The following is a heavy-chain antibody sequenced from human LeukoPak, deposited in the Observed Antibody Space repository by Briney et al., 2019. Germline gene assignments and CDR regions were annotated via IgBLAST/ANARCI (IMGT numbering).Heavy chain of an antibody. CDR1: GFTFSVYY. V-gene: IGHV3-11*04. CDR2: ISSSGSTI. D-gene: IGHD4-17*01. Sequence: GGSLRLSCAASGFTFSVYYMSWIRQAPGKGLEWVSYISSSGSTIYYADSVKGRFTISRDNTKNSLYLQMNNLRAEDTAVYYCERARYGDTYYMDVWGKGTTVTVSS. CDR3: ERARYGDTYYMDV. J-gene: IGHJ6*03.